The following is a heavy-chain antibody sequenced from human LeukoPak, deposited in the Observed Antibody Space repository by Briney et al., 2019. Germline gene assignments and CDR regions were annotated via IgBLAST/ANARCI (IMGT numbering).Heavy chain of an antibody. Sequence: GSLRLSCAASGFTVSSNYMSWVRQAPGKGLEWVSVIYSGGSTYYADSVKGRFTISRDNSKNTLYLQMNSLRAEDTAVYYCARDSRGWETLFDYWGQGTLVTVSS. CDR1: GFTVSSNY. CDR2: IYSGGST. V-gene: IGHV3-66*02. CDR3: ARDSRGWETLFDY. D-gene: IGHD3-22*01. J-gene: IGHJ4*02.